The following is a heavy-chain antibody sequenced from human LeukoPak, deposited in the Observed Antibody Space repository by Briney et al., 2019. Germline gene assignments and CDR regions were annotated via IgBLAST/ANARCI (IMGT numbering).Heavy chain of an antibody. J-gene: IGHJ4*02. CDR3: ARDHTPFY. V-gene: IGHV3-7*01. CDR1: GFTFSPFW. Sequence: GGSLRLSCAASGFTFSPFWMTWVRQAPGKGLEWVANIKQDGSEQRYVASVKDRFNISRDNAKNSLYLQMTSVRVEDTAVYYCARDHTPFYWGQGTLVTVSS. CDR2: IKQDGSEQ.